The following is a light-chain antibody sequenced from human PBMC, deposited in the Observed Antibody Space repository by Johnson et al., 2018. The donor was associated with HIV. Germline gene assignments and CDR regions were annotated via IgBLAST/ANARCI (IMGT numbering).Light chain of an antibody. J-gene: IGLJ1*01. CDR2: DNN. CDR3: GTWDSSLCVFYV. V-gene: IGLV1-51*01. Sequence: QAVLTQPPSVSAAPGQKVTISCSGSSSNIGNNYVSWYQQLPGSAPKLLIYDNNKRPSGIPDRFSGSKSGTSATLGITGLQTGDEADYYCGTWDSSLCVFYVVGTGTNVTVL. CDR1: SSNIGNNY.